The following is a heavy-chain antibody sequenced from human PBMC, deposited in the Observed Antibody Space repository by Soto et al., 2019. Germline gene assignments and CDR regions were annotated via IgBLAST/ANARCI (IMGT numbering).Heavy chain of an antibody. D-gene: IGHD3-10*01. CDR3: ATSLRGIIIDFAY. V-gene: IGHV3-23*01. Sequence: EVQLLESGGGLVQPGGSLRLSCAASGFTFTTNAMSWVRQAPGKGLEWVSASSGSGGSTYYVDSVKGRFTISRDNSKNTLYLQMNSLKAEDTAVDYCATSLRGIIIDFAYWGQGTQVTVSS. CDR2: SSGSGGST. CDR1: GFTFTTNA. J-gene: IGHJ4*02.